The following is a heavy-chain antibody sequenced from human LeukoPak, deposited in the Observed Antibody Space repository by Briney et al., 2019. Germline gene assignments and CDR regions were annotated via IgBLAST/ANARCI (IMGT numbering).Heavy chain of an antibody. CDR2: INNYRGGT. CDR1: GYNFMNYG. D-gene: IGHD3-10*01. CDR3: ARKWGVEQANVHGFRGLRH. J-gene: IGHJ4*01. Sequence: ASVKVSCKASGYNFMNYGISWVRQAPGQGLEWMGWINNYRGGTKYSRELQGRVTMMSDTSTTTAYMELRSLSSDDTAVYYCARKWGVEQANVHGFRGLRHWGQGNLVNGSS. V-gene: IGHV1-18*04.